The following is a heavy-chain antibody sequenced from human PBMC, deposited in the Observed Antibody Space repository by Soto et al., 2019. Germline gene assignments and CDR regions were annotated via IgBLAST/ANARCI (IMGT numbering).Heavy chain of an antibody. CDR3: ARRITMVRGVRGSYYFDY. Sequence: TLSLTCTVSGGSISSYYWSWIRQPPGKGLEWIGYIYYSGSTNYNPSLKSRVTISVDTSKNQFSLKLSSVTAADTAVYYCARRITMVRGVRGSYYFDYWGQGTLVTVSS. CDR1: GGSISSYY. V-gene: IGHV4-59*01. J-gene: IGHJ4*02. D-gene: IGHD3-10*01. CDR2: IYYSGST.